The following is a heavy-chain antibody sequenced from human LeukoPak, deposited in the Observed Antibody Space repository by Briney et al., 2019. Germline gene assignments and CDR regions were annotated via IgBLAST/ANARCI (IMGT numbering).Heavy chain of an antibody. D-gene: IGHD6-19*01. CDR3: ARGLAGAYRIMDV. J-gene: IGHJ6*02. V-gene: IGHV3-74*01. CDR2: TSADGTTT. CDR1: GFTFNTYW. Sequence: GGSLRLSCVASGFTFNTYWIHWVRQGPGKGLVWVSLTSADGTTTTYADSVNGRFTVSRDNAKNTLYLQMNSLRAEDAAVYYCARGLAGAYRIMDVWGRGTTVTVS.